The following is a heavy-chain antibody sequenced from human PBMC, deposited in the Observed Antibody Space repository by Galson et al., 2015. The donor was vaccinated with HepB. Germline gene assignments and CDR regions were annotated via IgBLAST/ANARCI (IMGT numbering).Heavy chain of an antibody. J-gene: IGHJ2*01. CDR1: GYIFTSYA. V-gene: IGHV7-4-1*02. Sequence: SVKVSCKASGYIFTSYAMNWVRQAPGQGLEWMGWINTNTGNPTYAQGFTGRFVFSLDTSVSTAYLRISSLKAEDTAVYYCARDRRYSSSWYSGNWYFDLWGRGTLVTVSS. D-gene: IGHD6-13*01. CDR2: INTNTGNP. CDR3: ARDRRYSSSWYSGNWYFDL.